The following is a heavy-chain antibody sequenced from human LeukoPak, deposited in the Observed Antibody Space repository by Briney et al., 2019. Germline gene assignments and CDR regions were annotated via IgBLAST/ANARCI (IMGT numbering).Heavy chain of an antibody. V-gene: IGHV3-21*01. D-gene: IGHD4-17*01. CDR1: GFTFSSYS. CDR3: ARDGNYGVTNFDY. CDR2: ISSSSSYI. Sequence: GGSLRLSCAASGFTFSSYSMNWVRQAPGKGLEWVSSISSSSSYIYYADSVKGRFTISRDNAKNSLYLQMNSLRAEDTAVYYCARDGNYGVTNFDYRGQGTLVTVSS. J-gene: IGHJ4*02.